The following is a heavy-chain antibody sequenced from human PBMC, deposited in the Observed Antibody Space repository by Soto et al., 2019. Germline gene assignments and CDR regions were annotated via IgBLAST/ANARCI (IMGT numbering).Heavy chain of an antibody. D-gene: IGHD3-10*01. Sequence: GASVKVSCKASGYTFTNYYIHWVRQAPGQGLEWMGIFNPSGGSRTYAQKFQGRVTITADESTSTAYMELSSLRSEDTAVYYCARDRRAAPTPGTYGMDVWGQGTTGTVS. CDR3: ARDRRAAPTPGTYGMDV. V-gene: IGHV1-46*01. CDR2: FNPSGGSR. J-gene: IGHJ6*02. CDR1: GYTFTNYY.